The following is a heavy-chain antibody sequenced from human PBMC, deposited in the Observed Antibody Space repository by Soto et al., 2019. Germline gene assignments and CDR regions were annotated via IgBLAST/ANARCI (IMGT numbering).Heavy chain of an antibody. D-gene: IGHD3-22*01. V-gene: IGHV1-69*06. J-gene: IGHJ6*02. CDR1: GGTFSSYA. Sequence: SVKVSCKASGGTFSSYAISWVRQAPVQGLEWMGGIIPIFGTANYAQKFQGRVTITADKSTSTAYMELSSLRSEDTAVYYCAVGSTYYYDSSGYYFHYYYGMDVWGQGTTVTVSS. CDR3: AVGSTYYYDSSGYYFHYYYGMDV. CDR2: IIPIFGTA.